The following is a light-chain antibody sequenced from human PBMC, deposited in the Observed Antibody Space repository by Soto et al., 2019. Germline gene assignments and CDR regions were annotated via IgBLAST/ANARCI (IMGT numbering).Light chain of an antibody. Sequence: QSALTQPASVSGSPGQSIIISCTGSSSDVGGYNYVYWYQQHPGKAPKLMIYDVTNRPSGVSNRFSGSKSGNTASLTISGLQVEDEADYYCSSYTSGSTPYVFGTGTKVTVL. V-gene: IGLV2-14*03. CDR1: SSDVGGYNY. CDR2: DVT. CDR3: SSYTSGSTPYV. J-gene: IGLJ1*01.